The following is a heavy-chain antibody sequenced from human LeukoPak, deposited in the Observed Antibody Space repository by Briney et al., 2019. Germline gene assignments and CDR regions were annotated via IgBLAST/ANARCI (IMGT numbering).Heavy chain of an antibody. CDR1: GGTFSSYA. V-gene: IGHV1-69*04. D-gene: IGHD2-21*02. CDR3: ARYSCGGDCYSRHDAFDI. Sequence: SVKVSCKASGGTFSSYAISWVRQAPGQGLEWMGRIIPILGIANYAQKFQGRVTITADKSTSTAYMELSSLRSEDTAVYYCARYSCGGDCYSRHDAFDIWGQGTMVTVSS. J-gene: IGHJ3*02. CDR2: IIPILGIA.